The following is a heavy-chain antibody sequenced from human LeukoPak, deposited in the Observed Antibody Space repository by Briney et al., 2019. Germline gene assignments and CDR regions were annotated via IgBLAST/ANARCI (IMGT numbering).Heavy chain of an antibody. CDR2: INHSGST. CDR1: GGSFSGYY. CDR3: ARGSYDYVWGSYRYTFFDY. V-gene: IGHV4-34*01. Sequence: SETLSLTCAVYGGSFSGYYWSWIRQPPGKGLEWIGEINHSGSTNYNPSLKSRVTISVDTSKNQSSLKLSSVTAADTAVYYCARGSYDYVWGSYRYTFFDYWGQGTLVTVSS. D-gene: IGHD3-16*02. J-gene: IGHJ4*02.